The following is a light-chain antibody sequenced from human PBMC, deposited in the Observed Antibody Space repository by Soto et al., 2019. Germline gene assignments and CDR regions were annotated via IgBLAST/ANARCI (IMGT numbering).Light chain of an antibody. V-gene: IGKV1-5*01. J-gene: IGKJ4*01. CDR3: QHCQPYGDSPPLT. Sequence: DIQMTQSPSTLSASIGDRVTITCRASESIRTWLAWYQHKPGKAPKFLIYDASSLESGVPSRFSGSGSGTEFTLTISNLQPDDFAVYYCQHCQPYGDSPPLTFGGGTKVDIK. CDR1: ESIRTW. CDR2: DAS.